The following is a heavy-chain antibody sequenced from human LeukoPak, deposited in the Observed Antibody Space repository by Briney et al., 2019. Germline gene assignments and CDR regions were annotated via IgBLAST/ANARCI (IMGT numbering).Heavy chain of an antibody. CDR1: GFSFSDFW. J-gene: IGHJ3*02. CDR3: AKVEIAVAGSGYAFDI. D-gene: IGHD6-19*01. Sequence: GGSLRLSCAASGFSFSDFWMTWVRQAPGKGLEWVAVISYDGSNKYYADSVKGRFTISRDNSKNTLYLQMNSLRAEDTAVYYCAKVEIAVAGSGYAFDIWGQGTMVTVSS. CDR2: ISYDGSNK. V-gene: IGHV3-30*18.